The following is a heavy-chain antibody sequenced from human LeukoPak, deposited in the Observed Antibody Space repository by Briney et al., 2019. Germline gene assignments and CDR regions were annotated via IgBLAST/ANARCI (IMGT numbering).Heavy chain of an antibody. D-gene: IGHD3-22*01. Sequence: PGGSLRLSCAASGFAFSIYAMSWVRQAPGKGLEWVSAISGSGGSTYYADSVKGRFTISRDNSKNTLYLQMNSLRAEDTAVYYCAFPYDSSGYYLAPFDYWGQGTLVTVSS. V-gene: IGHV3-23*01. J-gene: IGHJ4*02. CDR2: ISGSGGST. CDR3: AFPYDSSGYYLAPFDY. CDR1: GFAFSIYA.